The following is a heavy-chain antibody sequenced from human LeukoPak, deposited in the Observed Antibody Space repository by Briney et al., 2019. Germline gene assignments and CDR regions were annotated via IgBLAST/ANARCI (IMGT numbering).Heavy chain of an antibody. CDR3: ARQTFYGGNSYYYYYVDV. D-gene: IGHD4-23*01. Sequence: SVKVSCKASGGTFSSYAISWVRQAPGQGLEWMGGIIPIFGTANYAQKFQGRVTITTDESTSTAYMELSSLRSEDTAVYYCARQTFYGGNSYYYYYVDVWGKGTTVTVSS. J-gene: IGHJ6*03. CDR2: IIPIFGTA. V-gene: IGHV1-69*05. CDR1: GGTFSSYA.